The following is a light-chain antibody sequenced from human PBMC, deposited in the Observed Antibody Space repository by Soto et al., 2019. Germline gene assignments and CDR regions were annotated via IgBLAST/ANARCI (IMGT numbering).Light chain of an antibody. CDR2: GAS. V-gene: IGKV3-20*01. CDR1: QSVSSSY. Sequence: EIVLTQSPGTLSLSPGERATLSCRASQSVSSSYLAWYQQKPGQAPRLLIYGASSRATGIPDRFSGSGSGTDFTLTISRLEPEDFAVYYCQQYGSFTFGGGTKGEIK. CDR3: QQYGSFT. J-gene: IGKJ4*01.